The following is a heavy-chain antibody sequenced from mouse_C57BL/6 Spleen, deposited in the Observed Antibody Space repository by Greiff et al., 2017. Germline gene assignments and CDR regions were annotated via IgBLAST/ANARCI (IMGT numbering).Heavy chain of an antibody. CDR3: ARLMYYYGSSYVWYFDY. V-gene: IGHV1-55*01. CDR2: IYPGSGST. CDR1: GYTFTSYW. D-gene: IGHD1-1*01. Sequence: QVQLQQPGAELVKPGASVKMSCKASGYTFTSYWITWVKQRPGQGLEWIGDIYPGSGSTNYNEKFKSKATLTVDTSSSTAYMQLSSLTSEDSAVYYCARLMYYYGSSYVWYFDYWGQGTTLTVSS. J-gene: IGHJ2*01.